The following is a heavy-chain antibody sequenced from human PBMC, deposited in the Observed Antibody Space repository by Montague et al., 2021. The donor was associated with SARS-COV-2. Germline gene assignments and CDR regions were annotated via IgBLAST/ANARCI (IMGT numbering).Heavy chain of an antibody. Sequence: SETLSLTCSVSGDSITNHYWSWIRQPAGKGLEWIGRMHFTGKTNFSPFFSSRLTMSADTSKNQFSLKLTSVTAADTAIYFCGRDRFDVGAGGQGTIDFWGQGTPVTVSS. CDR1: GDSITNHY. V-gene: IGHV4-4*07. CDR2: MHFTGKT. CDR3: GRDRFDVGAGGQGTIDF. J-gene: IGHJ4*02. D-gene: IGHD3-10*01.